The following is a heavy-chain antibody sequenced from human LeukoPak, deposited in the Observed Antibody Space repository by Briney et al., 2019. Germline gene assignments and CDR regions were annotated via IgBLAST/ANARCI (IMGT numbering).Heavy chain of an antibody. J-gene: IGHJ4*02. CDR1: GFTFSSHS. CDR3: ARGAYYYED. CDR2: ISSSSSTI. D-gene: IGHD3-22*01. V-gene: IGHV3-48*01. Sequence: PGGSLRLSCAASGFTFSSHSMNWVRQAPGKGLEWVSYISSSSSTIYYAGSVKGRFTISRDNAKNSLYLQMNSLRAEDTAVYYCARGAYYYEDWGQGTLVPVPS.